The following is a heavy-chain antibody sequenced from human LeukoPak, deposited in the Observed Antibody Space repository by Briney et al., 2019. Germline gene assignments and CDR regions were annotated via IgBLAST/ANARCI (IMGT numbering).Heavy chain of an antibody. CDR3: ASAYCGGDCTPYWYFDL. D-gene: IGHD2-21*02. CDR2: IYHIGNT. V-gene: IGHV4-30-4*01. Sequence: PSETLSLTCTVSGGSISSGDYYWSWIRQPPGKGLEWIGYIYHIGNTFYNPSLKSRVTISVDTSKNQFSLKLSSVTAADTAVYYCASAYCGGDCTPYWYFDLWGRGTLVTVSS. J-gene: IGHJ2*01. CDR1: GGSISSGDYY.